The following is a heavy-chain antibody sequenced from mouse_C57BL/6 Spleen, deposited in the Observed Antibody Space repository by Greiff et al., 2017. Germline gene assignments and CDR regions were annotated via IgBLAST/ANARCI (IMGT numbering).Heavy chain of an antibody. Sequence: EVQLQESGPELVKPGASVKISCKASGYSFTGYYMNWVKQSPEKSLEWIGEINPSTGGTTYNQKFKAKATLTVDKSSSTAYMQLKSLTSEDSAVYYCARSTMIPGYWYFDVWGTGTTVTVSS. CDR1: GYSFTGYY. CDR3: ARSTMIPGYWYFDV. J-gene: IGHJ1*03. CDR2: INPSTGGT. D-gene: IGHD2-4*01. V-gene: IGHV1-42*01.